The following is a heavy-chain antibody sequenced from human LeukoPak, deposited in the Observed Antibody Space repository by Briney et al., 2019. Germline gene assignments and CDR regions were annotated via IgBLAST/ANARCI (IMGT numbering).Heavy chain of an antibody. CDR1: GFTFSSYG. CDR3: ARAHYSSFDY. Sequence: GGCLRLSCAASGFTFSSYGMHWVRQAPGEGLEWVAFIRYDGSNKYYADSVKGRFTISRDNSKNTLYLQMNSLRAEDTAVYYCARAHYSSFDYWGQGTLVTVSS. V-gene: IGHV3-30*02. J-gene: IGHJ4*02. D-gene: IGHD6-13*01. CDR2: IRYDGSNK.